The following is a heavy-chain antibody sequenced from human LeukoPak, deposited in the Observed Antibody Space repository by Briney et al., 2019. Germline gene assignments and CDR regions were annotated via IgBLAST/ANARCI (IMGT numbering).Heavy chain of an antibody. D-gene: IGHD3-16*01. J-gene: IGHJ3*02. V-gene: IGHV3-48*03. CDR3: ARVAGESDDAFDI. CDR2: ISSSGSTI. CDR1: GFTFSSYE. Sequence: GGSLRLSCAASGFTFSSYEMNWVRQAPGKGLEWVSYISSSGSTIYYADSVKGRFIISRANAKNSLYLQMNSLRAEDTAVYYCARVAGESDDAFDIWGQGTMVTVSS.